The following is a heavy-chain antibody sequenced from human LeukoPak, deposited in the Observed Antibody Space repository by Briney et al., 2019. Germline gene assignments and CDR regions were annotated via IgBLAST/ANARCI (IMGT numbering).Heavy chain of an antibody. CDR3: ARVNNWNFYFGY. CDR2: VYYSGST. CDR1: GGSVSSGSYY. J-gene: IGHJ4*02. D-gene: IGHD1-7*01. V-gene: IGHV4-61*01. Sequence: SETLSLTCTVSGGSVSSGSYYWSWIRQPPGKGLEWIGYVYYSGSTNYNPSLKSRVTISVDTSKNQFSLKLSSVTAADTAVYYCARVNNWNFYFGYWGRGTLVTVSS.